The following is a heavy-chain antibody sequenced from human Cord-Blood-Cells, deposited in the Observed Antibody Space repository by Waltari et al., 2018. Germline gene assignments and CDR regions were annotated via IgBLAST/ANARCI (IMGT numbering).Heavy chain of an antibody. V-gene: IGHV4-34*01. Sequence: QVQLQQWGAGLLKPSETLSLTCAVYGGSFSGYYWSWIRQPPGKGLEWIGEINHSGSTNENPALKSRGTNSVDTSKNQFSLKLSSGTAADAAVYYCARFPYCTGGVCYTGATQEDYWGQGTLVTVSS. CDR3: ARFPYCTGGVCYTGATQEDY. CDR1: GGSFSGYY. CDR2: INHSGST. J-gene: IGHJ4*02. D-gene: IGHD2-8*02.